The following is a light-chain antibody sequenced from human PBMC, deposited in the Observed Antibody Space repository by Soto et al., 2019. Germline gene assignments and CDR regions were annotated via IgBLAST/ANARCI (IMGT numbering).Light chain of an antibody. V-gene: IGKV1-39*01. CDR2: AAS. CDR3: QQSYTTPGIT. Sequence: DLQMTQSPSSLSASVGDRVTITCRASQVINNFLNWYQQKPGKAPKLLICAASNLQTGVPSRFSGSGSGTDFTLTISSLEPEDFATYYCQQSYTTPGITFGGGPKVEIK. CDR1: QVINNF. J-gene: IGKJ4*01.